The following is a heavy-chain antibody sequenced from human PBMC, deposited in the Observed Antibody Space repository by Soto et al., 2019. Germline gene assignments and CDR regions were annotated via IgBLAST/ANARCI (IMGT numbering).Heavy chain of an antibody. Sequence: PGGSLRLSCAASGFTVSSNYMSWVRQAPGKGLEWVSVIYSGGSTYYADSVKGRFTISRHNSKNTLYLQMNSLRAEDTAVYYCARLLLWFGESPGAFDYWGQGTLVTVSS. CDR1: GFTVSSNY. V-gene: IGHV3-53*04. D-gene: IGHD3-10*01. CDR3: ARLLLWFGESPGAFDY. CDR2: IYSGGST. J-gene: IGHJ4*02.